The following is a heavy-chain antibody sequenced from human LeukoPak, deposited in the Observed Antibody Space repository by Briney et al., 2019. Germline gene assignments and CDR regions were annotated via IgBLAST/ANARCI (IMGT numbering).Heavy chain of an antibody. CDR2: IYHSGST. J-gene: IGHJ5*02. CDR3: ARNTTEVVTAKWFDP. V-gene: IGHV4-38-2*01. D-gene: IGHD2-21*02. Sequence: SETLSLTCAVSGYSISSGDYWGWIRQPPGKGLEWIGSIYHSGSTHYNPSLKSRATISVDTPKNQFSLKLSSVTAADTAVYYCARNTTEVVTAKWFDPWGQGTLVTVSS. CDR1: GYSISSGDY.